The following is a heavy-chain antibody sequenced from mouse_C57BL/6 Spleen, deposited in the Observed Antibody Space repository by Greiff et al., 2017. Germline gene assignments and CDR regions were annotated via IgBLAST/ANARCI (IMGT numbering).Heavy chain of an antibody. CDR1: GFTFSSYG. V-gene: IGHV5-6*01. J-gene: IGHJ4*01. Sequence: EVQLVESGGDLVKPGGSLKLSCAASGFTFSSYGMSWVRQTPDKRLEWVATISSGGSYTYYPDSVKGRFTISRDNAKNTLYLQMSSLKSEDTAMYYCASLYDYDNAMDYWGQGTSVTVAS. D-gene: IGHD2-4*01. CDR3: ASLYDYDNAMDY. CDR2: ISSGGSYT.